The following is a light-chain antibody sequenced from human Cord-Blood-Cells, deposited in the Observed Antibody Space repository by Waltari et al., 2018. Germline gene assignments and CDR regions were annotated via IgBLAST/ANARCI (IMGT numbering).Light chain of an antibody. CDR2: AAS. J-gene: IGKJ1*01. CDR3: QQSYSTPWT. Sequence: DIQMTQSTSSLSASLGDRVTITCRASQSISSYLNWYQPKPGKAPKLLIYAASSLQSGVPSRFSGSGSGTDFTLTISSLQPEDFATYYCQQSYSTPWTFGQGTKVEIK. V-gene: IGKV1-39*01. CDR1: QSISSY.